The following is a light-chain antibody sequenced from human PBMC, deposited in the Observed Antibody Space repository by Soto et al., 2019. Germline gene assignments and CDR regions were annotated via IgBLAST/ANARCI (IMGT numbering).Light chain of an antibody. CDR1: SSDVGGYNY. J-gene: IGLJ1*01. CDR3: CSFAGSNSLA. CDR2: DVS. V-gene: IGLV2-11*01. Sequence: QSALTQPGSVSGSPGQSVTISCTGTSSDVGGYNYVSWYQQHPGKAPKFMIYDVSKRPSGVPDRFSGSKSGHTASLTISGLQAEDEADYYCCSFAGSNSLAFGTGTKVTVL.